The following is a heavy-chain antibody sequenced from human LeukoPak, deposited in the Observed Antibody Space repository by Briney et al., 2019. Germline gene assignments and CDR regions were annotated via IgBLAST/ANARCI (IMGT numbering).Heavy chain of an antibody. V-gene: IGHV3-15*04. CDR2: IERKTDGGTT. J-gene: IGHJ4*02. CDR1: GFTFSNAW. CDR3: TPSSGSGLAY. D-gene: IGHD1-26*01. Sequence: GGSLRLSCAASGFTFSNAWMNWVRQAPGKGLEWVGRIERKTDGGTTDYAAPVKGRFTISRDDSKNTLYLQMNSLKTEDTAVYYCTPSSGSGLAYWGQGTLVTVSS.